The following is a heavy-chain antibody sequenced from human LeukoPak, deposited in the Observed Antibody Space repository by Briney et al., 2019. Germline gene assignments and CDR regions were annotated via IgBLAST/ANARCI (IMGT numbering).Heavy chain of an antibody. J-gene: IGHJ6*02. CDR3: ARGYSSAVGV. CDR1: GGSISGSSYY. D-gene: IGHD6-25*01. V-gene: IGHV4-39*07. CDR2: INHSGST. Sequence: SETLSLTCTVSGGSISGSSYYWGWIRQPPGKGLEWIGEINHSGSTNYNPSLKSRVTISVDTSKNQFSLKLSSVTAADTAVYYCARGYSSAVGVWGQGTTVTVSS.